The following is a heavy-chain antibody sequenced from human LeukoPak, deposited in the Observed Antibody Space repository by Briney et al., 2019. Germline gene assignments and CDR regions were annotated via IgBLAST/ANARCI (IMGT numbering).Heavy chain of an antibody. V-gene: IGHV3-23*01. CDR3: AKDRGY. CDR2: ISGSGGTT. Sequence: GGSLRLSCAASGFTFSTFTMTWVRQGLGKGLEWVSGISGSGGTTYYADSVKGRFTISRDNSRNTLYLDMNSLRAEDTAVYYCAKDRGYWGQGTLVTVSS. D-gene: IGHD1-26*01. CDR1: GFTFSTFT. J-gene: IGHJ4*02.